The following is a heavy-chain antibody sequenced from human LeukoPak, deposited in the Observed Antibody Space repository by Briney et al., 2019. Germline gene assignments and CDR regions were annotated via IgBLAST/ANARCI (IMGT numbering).Heavy chain of an antibody. CDR1: GFTFSSYD. Sequence: GGSLRLSCVASGFTFSSYDMSWVRQAPGKGLEWVSGVSGSGGSRNYADSVKGRFTISRDNSEKTLYLQMNSLRAEDTAVYYCAKDVDTAMPYYFDYWGQGTLVTVSS. CDR3: AKDVDTAMPYYFDY. J-gene: IGHJ4*02. V-gene: IGHV3-23*01. CDR2: VSGSGGSR. D-gene: IGHD5-18*01.